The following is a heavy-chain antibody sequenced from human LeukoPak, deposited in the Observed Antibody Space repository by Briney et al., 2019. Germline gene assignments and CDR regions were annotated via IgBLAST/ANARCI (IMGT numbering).Heavy chain of an antibody. D-gene: IGHD2-2*01. CDR3: ARGPNCSSTSCYPYYYYYYMDV. V-gene: IGHV1-69*05. Sequence: ASVKVSCKASGGTFSSYAISWVRQAPGQGLEWMGGIIPIFGTANYAQKFQGRVTITTDESTSTAYMELSSLRSEDTAVYYCARGPNCSSTSCYPYYYYYYMDVWGKGTTDTVSS. CDR1: GGTFSSYA. J-gene: IGHJ6*03. CDR2: IIPIFGTA.